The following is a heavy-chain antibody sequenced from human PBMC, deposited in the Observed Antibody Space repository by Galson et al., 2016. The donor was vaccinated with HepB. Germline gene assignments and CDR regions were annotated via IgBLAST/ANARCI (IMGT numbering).Heavy chain of an antibody. CDR1: GGSISSRTDY. J-gene: IGHJ3*02. Sequence: ETLSLTCSVSGGSISSRTDYWGWIRQPPGKGLELIGNVYYTGSTYYKPSLKSRVTISVDTSKNQFSLRLSSVTAADTAVFYCVRQPARITFGGVIPKDVFDIWGQGAMVTVSS. CDR3: VRQPARITFGGVIPKDVFDI. CDR2: VYYTGST. D-gene: IGHD3-16*02. V-gene: IGHV4-39*01.